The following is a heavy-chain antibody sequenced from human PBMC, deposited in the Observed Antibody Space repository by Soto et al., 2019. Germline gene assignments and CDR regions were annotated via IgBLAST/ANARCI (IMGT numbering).Heavy chain of an antibody. D-gene: IGHD4-17*01. Sequence: GGSLILSCTASGFTFSSYGMHWVRQAPGKGLEWVAVISYDGSNKYYADSVKGRFTISRDNSKNTLYLQMNSLRAEDTAVYYCAKDLRGYYYYGMDVWGQGTTVTVSS. CDR3: AKDLRGYYYYGMDV. V-gene: IGHV3-30*18. J-gene: IGHJ6*02. CDR1: GFTFSSYG. CDR2: ISYDGSNK.